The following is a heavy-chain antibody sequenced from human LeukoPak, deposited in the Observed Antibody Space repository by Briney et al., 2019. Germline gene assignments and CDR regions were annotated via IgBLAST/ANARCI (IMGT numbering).Heavy chain of an antibody. J-gene: IGHJ5*02. D-gene: IGHD2-2*01. CDR1: GFTFSDYW. V-gene: IGHV3-74*01. CDR2: ILSDGSST. Sequence: PGGSLRLSCAASGFTFSDYWMVWVRQAPGKGLVWVSRILSDGSSTSYADSVKGRFTISRDIAKNTLYLQMNSLRVEDTAVYYCARVRITRANWFDPWGQGNLVTVSS. CDR3: ARVRITRANWFDP.